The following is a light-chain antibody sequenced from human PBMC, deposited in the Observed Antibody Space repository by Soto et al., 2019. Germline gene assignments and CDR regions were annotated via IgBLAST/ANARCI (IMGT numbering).Light chain of an antibody. J-gene: IGKJ4*01. CDR3: QEHINWPLT. CDR2: EAS. V-gene: IGKV3-11*01. CDR1: QTVSSS. Sequence: EIVLTQSPATLSLSPGERATLSCRASQTVSSSLAWYQQKPGQAPRLLIYEASNRATGIPARFSGSGSGADFTLPLSSLEPEDFALYYCQEHINWPLTFGGGTNVDI.